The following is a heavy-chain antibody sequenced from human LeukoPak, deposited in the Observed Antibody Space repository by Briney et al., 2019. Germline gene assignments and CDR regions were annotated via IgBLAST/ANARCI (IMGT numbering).Heavy chain of an antibody. J-gene: IGHJ5*02. Sequence: SVKVSCKASGGTFSSYSINWVRQAPGQGLEWMGGIIPIFGTANYTQKFQGRVTITTDESTSTAYMELSSLTSEDTAVYYCASLYDYGDYDWFDPWGQGTLVTVSS. CDR3: ASLYDYGDYDWFDP. CDR2: IIPIFGTA. CDR1: GGTFSSYS. V-gene: IGHV1-69*05. D-gene: IGHD4-17*01.